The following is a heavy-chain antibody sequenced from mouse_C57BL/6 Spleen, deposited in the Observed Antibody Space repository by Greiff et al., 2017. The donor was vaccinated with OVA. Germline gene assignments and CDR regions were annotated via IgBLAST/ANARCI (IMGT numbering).Heavy chain of an antibody. V-gene: IGHV5-6*01. CDR2: ISSGGSYT. D-gene: IGHD1-1*01. J-gene: IGHJ4*01. Sequence: DVHLVESGGDLVKPGGSLKLSCAASGFTFSSYGMSWVRQTPDKRLEWVATISSGGSYTYYPDSVKGRFTISRDNAKNTLYLQMSSLKSEDTAMYYCARPVITTVVARDAMDYWGQGTSVTVSP. CDR3: ARPVITTVVARDAMDY. CDR1: GFTFSSYG.